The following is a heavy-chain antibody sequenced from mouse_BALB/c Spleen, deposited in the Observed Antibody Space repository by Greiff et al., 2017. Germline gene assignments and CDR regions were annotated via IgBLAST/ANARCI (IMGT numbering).Heavy chain of an antibody. CDR1: GYTFTDYN. J-gene: IGHJ4*01. D-gene: IGHD1-1*01. CDR2: IYPYNGGT. V-gene: IGHV1S29*02. Sequence: VQLKESGPELVKPGASVKISCKASGYTFTDYNMHWVKQSHGKSLEWIGYIYPYNGGTGYNQKVKSKATLTVDNSSSTAYMELRSLTSEDSAVYYCARDYGSSYYAMDYWGQGTSVTVSS. CDR3: ARDYGSSYYAMDY.